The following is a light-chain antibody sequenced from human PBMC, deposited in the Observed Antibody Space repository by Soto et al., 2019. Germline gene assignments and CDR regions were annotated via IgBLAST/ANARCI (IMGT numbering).Light chain of an antibody. V-gene: IGKV3-11*01. CDR2: DAS. CDR3: QQRSNWPALT. Sequence: EIVLTQSPATLSLSPGARATLSCSASQSVSSYLAWYQQKPGQAPRLLIYDASNRATGIPARFSGSWSGTDFTLTISSLEPEDFAVYYCQQRSNWPALTFGGGTQVEIK. CDR1: QSVSSY. J-gene: IGKJ4*01.